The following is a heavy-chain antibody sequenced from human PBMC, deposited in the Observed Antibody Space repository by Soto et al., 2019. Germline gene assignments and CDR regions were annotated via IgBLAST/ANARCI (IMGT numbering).Heavy chain of an antibody. J-gene: IGHJ6*02. D-gene: IGHD3-22*01. CDR2: ISSSSSTI. Sequence: PGGSLRLSCAASGFTFSSYSMNWVRQAPGKGLEWVSYISSSSSTIYYADSVKGRFTISRDNAKNSLYLQMNSLRAEDTAVYYCARDPGYYYDSSGYCDNYYYGMDVWGQGTTVTVSS. V-gene: IGHV3-48*01. CDR1: GFTFSSYS. CDR3: ARDPGYYYDSSGYCDNYYYGMDV.